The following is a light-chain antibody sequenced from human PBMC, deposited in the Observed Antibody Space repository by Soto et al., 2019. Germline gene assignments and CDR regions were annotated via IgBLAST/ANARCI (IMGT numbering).Light chain of an antibody. CDR1: QSLNRD. CDR3: QQYDNWPIT. Sequence: IVITQSPATLSMSPGERATLSCRASQSLNRDLAWYQQKPGQSPRLLIFGASIRATGIPARFSGSGSGTEFTLTIGSLQSEDSAVYYCQQYDNWPITFGQGTRLEIK. CDR2: GAS. J-gene: IGKJ5*01. V-gene: IGKV3-15*01.